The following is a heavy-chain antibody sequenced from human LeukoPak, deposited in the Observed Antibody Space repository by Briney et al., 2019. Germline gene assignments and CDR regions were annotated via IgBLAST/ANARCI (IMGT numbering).Heavy chain of an antibody. CDR2: IYYSGTT. D-gene: IGHD2-2*01. CDR1: GGSISGYY. Sequence: SETLSLTCSVSGGSISGYYWSWIRQPPGKGLEWIGYIYYSGTTIYNPSLKSRLTISLDTSKNQFSLNLSSVTAADTAVYYCAAVLGYCSSTSCSRRAYYFDYWGQGTLVTVSS. J-gene: IGHJ4*02. CDR3: AAVLGYCSSTSCSRRAYYFDY. V-gene: IGHV4-59*08.